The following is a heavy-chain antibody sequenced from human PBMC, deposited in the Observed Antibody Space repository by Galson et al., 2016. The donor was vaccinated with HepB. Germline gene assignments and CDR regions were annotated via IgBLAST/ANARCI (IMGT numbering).Heavy chain of an antibody. V-gene: IGHV3-21*01. CDR1: GFTFSTYS. CDR3: ARLSTYRYPSVDY. D-gene: IGHD1-26*01. CDR2: ISSSSSYI. Sequence: SLRLSCAGSGFTFSTYSMNWVRQAPGKGLEWVSSISSSSSYIYYADSVKGRFTISRDNAKNSLYLQMNTLRDEDTAVYYCARLSTYRYPSVDYWGQGTLVTVSS. J-gene: IGHJ4*02.